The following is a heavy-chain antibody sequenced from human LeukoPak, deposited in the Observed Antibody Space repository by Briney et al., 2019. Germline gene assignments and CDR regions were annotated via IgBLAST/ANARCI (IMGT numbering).Heavy chain of an antibody. D-gene: IGHD3-9*01. CDR1: GFTFSSYS. J-gene: IGHJ4*02. Sequence: GGSLRLSCAASGFTFSSYSMNWVRQAPGEGLEWVSSISSSSSYIYYADSVKGRFTISRDNAKNSLYLQMNSLRAEDTAVYYCARDDLDYDILTGYRHFDYWGQGTLVTVSS. CDR2: ISSSSSYI. V-gene: IGHV3-21*01. CDR3: ARDDLDYDILTGYRHFDY.